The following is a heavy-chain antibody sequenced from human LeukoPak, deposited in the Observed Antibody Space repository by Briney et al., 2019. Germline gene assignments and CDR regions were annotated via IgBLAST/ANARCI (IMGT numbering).Heavy chain of an antibody. CDR3: ARLKYGSPQH. CDR1: GFTFSDYY. J-gene: IGHJ1*01. D-gene: IGHD1-26*01. Sequence: GGSLRLSCAASGFTFSDYYMSWIRQAPGKGLEWVSYISSSGSYTIYADSVKGRFTISRDNAKNSVYLQMNSLRAEDTAVYYCARLKYGSPQHWGQGTLVTVSS. V-gene: IGHV3-11*06. CDR2: ISSSGSYT.